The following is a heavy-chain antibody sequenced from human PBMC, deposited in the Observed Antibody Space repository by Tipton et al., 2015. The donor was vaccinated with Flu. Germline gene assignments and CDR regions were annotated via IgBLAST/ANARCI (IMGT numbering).Heavy chain of an antibody. J-gene: IGHJ4*02. D-gene: IGHD5-18*01. V-gene: IGHV4-38-2*01. CDR1: GYSISSGYY. CDR2: IYHSGST. CDR3: ARQVDTAMAAGY. Sequence: TLSLTCAVSGYSISSGYYWGCIRQPPGKGLEWIGSIYHSGSTYYNPSLKSRVTISVDTSKNQFSLKLSSVTAADTAVYYCARQVDTAMAAGYWGQGTLVTVSS.